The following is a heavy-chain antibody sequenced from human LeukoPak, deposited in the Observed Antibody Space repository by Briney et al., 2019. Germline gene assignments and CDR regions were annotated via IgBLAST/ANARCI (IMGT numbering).Heavy chain of an antibody. D-gene: IGHD3-10*01. CDR3: ARGYPEWFGELFSGYYYYYMDV. J-gene: IGHJ6*03. Sequence: GGSLRLSCAASGFTFSSYEMNWVRQAPGKGLEWVSSISSSSSYIYYADSVKGRFTISRDNAKNSLYLQMNSLRAEDTAVYYCARGYPEWFGELFSGYYYYYMDVWGKGTTVTISS. V-gene: IGHV3-21*01. CDR1: GFTFSSYE. CDR2: ISSSSSYI.